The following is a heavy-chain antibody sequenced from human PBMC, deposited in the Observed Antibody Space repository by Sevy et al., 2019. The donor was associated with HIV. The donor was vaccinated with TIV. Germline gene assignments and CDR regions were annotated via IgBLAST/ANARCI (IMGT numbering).Heavy chain of an antibody. V-gene: IGHV1-18*01. CDR2: ISTYNGDT. D-gene: IGHD1-26*01. Sequence: ASVKVSCKTFGYTFTSYGISWVRQAPGQGLEWMGWISTYNGDTNSAQKLQGRVTMTTDTSTSTACMELRSLRSDDTAVYYCARAPSGSQGPGQYFHHWGQGTLVTVSS. CDR3: ARAPSGSQGPGQYFHH. J-gene: IGHJ1*01. CDR1: GYTFTSYG.